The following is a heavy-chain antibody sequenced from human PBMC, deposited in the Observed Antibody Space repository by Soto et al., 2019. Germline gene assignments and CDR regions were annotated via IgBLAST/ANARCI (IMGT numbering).Heavy chain of an antibody. D-gene: IGHD2-2*01. Sequence: VGSLRLSCAASGFTFNNYAMSWVRQAPGKGLEWVSSINNGGDNIYYADSVKGRFTISRDNSKSTLYLQMNSLRAEDTAVYYCAKTFLARYCSSSICYDPADYFDYWGQGTLVTVSS. V-gene: IGHV3-23*01. CDR1: GFTFNNYA. J-gene: IGHJ4*02. CDR3: AKTFLARYCSSSICYDPADYFDY. CDR2: INNGGDNI.